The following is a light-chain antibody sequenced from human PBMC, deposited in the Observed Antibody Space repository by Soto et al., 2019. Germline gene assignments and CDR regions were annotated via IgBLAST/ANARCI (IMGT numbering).Light chain of an antibody. V-gene: IGKV3-11*01. Sequence: EIVLTQSPATLSLSPGERATLSCRASQSISIYLAWYQHKPGQAPRLLIYDASNRATGIPARFSGSGSGTDFTLTISSLEPEDFAVYYCQQRSTWPVTFGQGTRLEIK. CDR2: DAS. CDR1: QSISIY. CDR3: QQRSTWPVT. J-gene: IGKJ5*01.